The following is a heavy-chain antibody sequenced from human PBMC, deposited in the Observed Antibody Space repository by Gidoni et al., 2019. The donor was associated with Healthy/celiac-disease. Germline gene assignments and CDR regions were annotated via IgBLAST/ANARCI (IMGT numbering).Heavy chain of an antibody. CDR3: ARDIRVPTWGMDV. V-gene: IGHV3-21*01. D-gene: IGHD2-2*01. CDR2: ISSSSSYI. Sequence: EVQLVESGGGLVKPGGSRRLPCAASGFPFRSYSMNWVRQAPGKGLEWVSSISSSSSYIYYADSVKGRFTISRDNAKNSLYLQMNSLRAEDTAVYYCARDIRVPTWGMDVWGQGTTVTVSS. J-gene: IGHJ6*02. CDR1: GFPFRSYS.